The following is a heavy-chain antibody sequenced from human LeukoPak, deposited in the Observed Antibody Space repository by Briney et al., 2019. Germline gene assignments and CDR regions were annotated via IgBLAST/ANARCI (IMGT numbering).Heavy chain of an antibody. J-gene: IGHJ5*02. Sequence: ASVTVSCKASGYTFTSSDINWVRQATGQGLVWMGWMNPHSGSVGYAQKFQGRVILTWDTSISTAYMELSSLTSDDTAVYYCVRVPQRVPHNWFDPWGQGTLVTVSS. V-gene: IGHV1-8*01. CDR2: MNPHSGSV. CDR1: GYTFTSSD. D-gene: IGHD1-1*01. CDR3: VRVPQRVPHNWFDP.